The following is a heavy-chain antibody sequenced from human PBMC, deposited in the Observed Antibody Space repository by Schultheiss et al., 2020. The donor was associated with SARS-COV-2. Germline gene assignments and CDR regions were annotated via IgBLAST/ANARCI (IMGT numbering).Heavy chain of an antibody. D-gene: IGHD3-10*01. CDR1: GGSFSGYY. Sequence: SETLSLTCAVYGGSFSGYYWSWIRQPPGKGLEWIGEINHSGSTNYNPSLKSRVTISVDTSKNQFSLKLISVTAADTAVYYCARWFRPGGGAFDIWGQGTMVTVSS. CDR3: ARWFRPGGGAFDI. J-gene: IGHJ3*02. V-gene: IGHV4-34*01. CDR2: INHSGST.